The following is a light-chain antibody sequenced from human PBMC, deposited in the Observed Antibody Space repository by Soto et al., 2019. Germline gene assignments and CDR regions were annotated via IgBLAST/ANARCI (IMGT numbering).Light chain of an antibody. V-gene: IGKV3-20*01. CDR1: QSVSSSY. CDR3: QHYGSSAL. Sequence: EIVLTQSPGTLSLSPGERDTLSCRASQSVSSSYLAWYQQKPGQAPRLLIYGASSRATGIPDRFSGSGSGTDFTLTISRLEPEDFAVYYCQHYGSSALFGPGTKVDIK. J-gene: IGKJ3*01. CDR2: GAS.